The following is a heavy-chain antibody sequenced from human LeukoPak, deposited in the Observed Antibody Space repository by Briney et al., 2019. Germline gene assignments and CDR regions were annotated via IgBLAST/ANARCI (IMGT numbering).Heavy chain of an antibody. CDR2: ISYDGSNK. CDR3: AKDTRRRLGTHYYFDY. Sequence: PGGSLRLSCAASGFTFSSYAMHWVRQAPGKGLEWVAVISYDGSNKYYADSVKGRFTISRDNSKNTLYLQMNSLRAEDTAVYYCAKDTRRRLGTHYYFDYWGQGTLVTVSS. D-gene: IGHD7-27*01. J-gene: IGHJ4*02. CDR1: GFTFSSYA. V-gene: IGHV3-30-3*01.